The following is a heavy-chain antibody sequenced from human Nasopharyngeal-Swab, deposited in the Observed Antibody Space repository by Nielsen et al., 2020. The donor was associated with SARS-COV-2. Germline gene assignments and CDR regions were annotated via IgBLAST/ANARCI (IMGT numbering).Heavy chain of an antibody. J-gene: IGHJ4*02. Sequence: KVSCKGSGYSFTSYWIGWVRQMPGKGLEWMGIIYPGDSDTGYSPSFQGQVTISADKSISTAYLQWSSLKASDTAMYYCARPHLNGDYSNFDYWGQGTLVTVSS. V-gene: IGHV5-51*01. CDR2: IYPGDSDT. CDR1: GYSFTSYW. D-gene: IGHD4-17*01. CDR3: ARPHLNGDYSNFDY.